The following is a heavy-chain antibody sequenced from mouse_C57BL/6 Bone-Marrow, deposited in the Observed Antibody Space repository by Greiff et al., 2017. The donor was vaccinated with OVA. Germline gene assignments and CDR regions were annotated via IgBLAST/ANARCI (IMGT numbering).Heavy chain of an antibody. Sequence: EVKLMESGGGLVQPGGSLSLSCAASGFTFTDYYMSWVRQPPGKALEWLGFIRNKANGYTTEYSASVKGRFTISRDNSQSILYLQMNALRAEDSATYYCARYKGAAQALYAMDYWGQGTSVTVSS. V-gene: IGHV7-3*01. CDR3: ARYKGAAQALYAMDY. CDR1: GFTFTDYY. D-gene: IGHD3-2*02. J-gene: IGHJ4*01. CDR2: IRNKANGYTT.